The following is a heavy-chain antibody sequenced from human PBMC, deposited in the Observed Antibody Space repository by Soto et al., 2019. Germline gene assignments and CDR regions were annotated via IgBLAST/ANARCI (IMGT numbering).Heavy chain of an antibody. D-gene: IGHD1-26*01. CDR2: IHSDGTST. CDR3: ARGDRGAFDL. J-gene: IGHJ3*01. V-gene: IGHV3-74*01. Sequence: EVQLVESGGGLVQPGESLRLSCAASGFTFDDYWMHWVRQAPGKGLVWVSRIHSDGTSTTYADSVKGRFTISRDNAKNTLSLQMNSLRDEDTAVYYCARGDRGAFDLWGQGTVVTVSS. CDR1: GFTFDDYW.